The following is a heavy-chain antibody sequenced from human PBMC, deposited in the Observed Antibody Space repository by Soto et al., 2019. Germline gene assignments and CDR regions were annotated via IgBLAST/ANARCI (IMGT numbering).Heavy chain of an antibody. CDR3: AGGVSPTITVAGTFDY. CDR1: GYSFTSYG. CDR2: ISAYNGNT. Sequence: QVQLVQSGAEVKKPGASVKVSCKASGYSFTSYGISWVRQAPGQGLEWMGWISAYNGNTNYAQTFQGRVTMTTDTSTYAAYMDLRGVRSNDTALYYCAGGVSPTITVAGTFDYWGQGTLVTVPS. J-gene: IGHJ4*02. D-gene: IGHD6-19*01. V-gene: IGHV1-18*01.